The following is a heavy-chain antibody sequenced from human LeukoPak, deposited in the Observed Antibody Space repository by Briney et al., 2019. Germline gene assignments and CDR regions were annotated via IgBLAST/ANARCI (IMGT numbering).Heavy chain of an antibody. V-gene: IGHV4-59*01. J-gene: IGHJ4*02. D-gene: IGHD1-26*01. Sequence: SETLSLTCTVSGGSISSYYWSWIRQPPGKGLEWIGYIYYSGSTNYNPSLKSRVTISVDTSKNQFSLKLSSVTAADTAVYYCARAEWWELLRFDYWGQGTLVTVSS. CDR2: IYYSGST. CDR3: ARAEWWELLRFDY. CDR1: GGSISSYY.